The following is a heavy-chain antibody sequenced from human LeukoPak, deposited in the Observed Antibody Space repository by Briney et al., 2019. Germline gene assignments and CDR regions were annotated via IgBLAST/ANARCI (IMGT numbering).Heavy chain of an antibody. CDR2: IYPGDSDT. CDR3: ARRRLHIAMVPYFDY. J-gene: IGHJ4*02. D-gene: IGHD5-18*01. V-gene: IGHV5-51*01. Sequence: GESLKISCKGSGYIFTSYWIGWVRQMPGKGLEWLGIIYPGDSDTRYSPSFQGRVTISVDKSISTAYLQWSSLEASDTAMYYCARRRLHIAMVPYFDYWGQGTLVTVSS. CDR1: GYIFTSYW.